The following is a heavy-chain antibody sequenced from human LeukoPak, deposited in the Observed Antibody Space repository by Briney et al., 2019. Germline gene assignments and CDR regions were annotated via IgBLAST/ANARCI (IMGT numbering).Heavy chain of an antibody. CDR1: GFTFRGKA. J-gene: IGHJ4*02. CDR3: AAHVLLWFGELLY. CDR2: ISGSGGST. V-gene: IGHV3-23*01. Sequence: GGSLRFSCAAPGFTFRGKAMRGVGQGQGKGGGGVSAISGSGGSTYYADSVKGRFTISRDNSKNTLYLQMNSLRAEDTAVYYCAAHVLLWFGELLYWGQGTLVTVSS. D-gene: IGHD3-10*01.